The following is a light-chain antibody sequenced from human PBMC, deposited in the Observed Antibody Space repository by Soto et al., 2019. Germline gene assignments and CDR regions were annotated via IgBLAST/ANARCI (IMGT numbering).Light chain of an antibody. CDR1: QSLLHSNGYNY. V-gene: IGKV2-28*01. J-gene: IGKJ3*01. CDR3: MQALQTRCT. CDR2: LGS. Sequence: DVVMTQSPLSLPVTPGEPASISCRSSQSLLHSNGYNYLDWYLQKPGQSPKLLIYLGSNRASGVPDRFSGSGSGTDFTLKISRVEAEDVGVYYCMQALQTRCTFGPGTKVDIK.